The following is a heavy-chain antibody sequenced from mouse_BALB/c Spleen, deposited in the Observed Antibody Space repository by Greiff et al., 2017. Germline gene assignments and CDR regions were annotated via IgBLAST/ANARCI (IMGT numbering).Heavy chain of an antibody. CDR3: ARFGGGYPAWFAY. J-gene: IGHJ3*01. V-gene: IGHV1-18*01. Sequence: EVKLQESGPELVKPGASMKISCKASGYSFTGYTMNWVKQSHGKNLEWIGLINPNNGGTIYNQKFKGKATLTVDKSSSTAYMELRSLTSEDTAVYYCARFGGGYPAWFAYWGQGTLVTVSA. CDR2: INPNNGGT. D-gene: IGHD2-2*01. CDR1: GYSFTGYT.